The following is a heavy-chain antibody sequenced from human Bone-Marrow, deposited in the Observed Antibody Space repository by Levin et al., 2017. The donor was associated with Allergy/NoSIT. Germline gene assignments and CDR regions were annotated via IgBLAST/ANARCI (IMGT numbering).Heavy chain of an antibody. D-gene: IGHD2-15*01. CDR2: IGDSGGST. Sequence: GESLKISCAASGFTFSLYAMNWVRQAPGKGLEWVSAIGDSGGSTYSADSVKGRFTISRDTSKSTLYLQMSSLRAEDTAVYYCAKDTDSLGYCSGGSCYEQSLFDNWGQGTLVTVSS. V-gene: IGHV3-23*01. CDR3: AKDTDSLGYCSGGSCYEQSLFDN. J-gene: IGHJ4*02. CDR1: GFTFSLYA.